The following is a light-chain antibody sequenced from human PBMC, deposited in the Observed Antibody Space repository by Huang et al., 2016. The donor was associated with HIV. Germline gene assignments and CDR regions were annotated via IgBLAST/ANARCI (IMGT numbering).Light chain of an antibody. CDR1: QSLLHTDEKTY. CDR3: MQSVQLPLT. Sequence: DIVMTQTPLSLSVTPGQPASISCKSSQSLLHTDEKTYLSWYLQKPGQPPHLLSYEVSNRVAGVPDRFSGSGSGTDFTLKISRVEADDVGVYYCMQSVQLPLTFGGGTKVEIK. V-gene: IGKV2D-29*01. CDR2: EVS. J-gene: IGKJ4*01.